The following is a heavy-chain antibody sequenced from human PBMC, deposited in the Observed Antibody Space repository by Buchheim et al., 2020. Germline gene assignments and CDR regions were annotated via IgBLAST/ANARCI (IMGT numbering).Heavy chain of an antibody. Sequence: EVQLLESGGGLVQPGGSLRLSCAASGFTFSSYAMSWVRQAPGKGLEWVANIKPDGSEKYYVDSVKGRFTISRDNAKNSLYLQMNSLRAEDTAVYYCARYGSIAAAGTFDYWGQGAL. V-gene: IGHV3-7*01. CDR2: IKPDGSEK. J-gene: IGHJ4*02. D-gene: IGHD6-13*01. CDR1: GFTFSSYA. CDR3: ARYGSIAAAGTFDY.